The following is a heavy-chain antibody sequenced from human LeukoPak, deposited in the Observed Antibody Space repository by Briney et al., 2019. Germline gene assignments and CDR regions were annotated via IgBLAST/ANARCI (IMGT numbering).Heavy chain of an antibody. CDR2: IIPIFGTA. J-gene: IGHJ5*02. Sequence: SVKVSCKASRYTFTDYYMHWVRQAPGQGLEWMGGIIPIFGTANYAQKFQGRVTITADESTSTAYMELSSLRSEDTAVYYCARSSSYYYGSGSYNRGGWFDPWGQGTLVTVSS. D-gene: IGHD3-10*01. V-gene: IGHV1-69*13. CDR1: RYTFTDYY. CDR3: ARSSSYYYGSGSYNRGGWFDP.